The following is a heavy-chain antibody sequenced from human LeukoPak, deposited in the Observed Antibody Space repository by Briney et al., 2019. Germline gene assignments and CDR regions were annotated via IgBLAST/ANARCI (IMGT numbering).Heavy chain of an antibody. V-gene: IGHV3-23*01. D-gene: IGHD1-26*01. J-gene: IGHJ4*02. CDR3: ANSLVGATRGY. CDR2: ISGSSGSGRT. Sequence: GGSLRLSCVASGITFSSYAMSWVRQAPGKGLEWVSGISGSSGSGRTHYIDSVKGRFIISRDNSKNTLYLQMNSLRAEDAAVYYCANSLVGATRGYWGQGTLVTVSS. CDR1: GITFSSYA.